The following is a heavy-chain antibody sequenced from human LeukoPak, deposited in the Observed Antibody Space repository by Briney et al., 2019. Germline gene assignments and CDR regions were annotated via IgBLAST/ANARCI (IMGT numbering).Heavy chain of an antibody. CDR3: ATLDILTGYYAFDY. V-gene: IGHV3-21*01. CDR1: GFTFSSYS. Sequence: PGGSLRLSCAASGFTFSSYSMNWVRQAPGKGLEWVSSISSSSSYIYYEDSVKGRFTISRDNAKNSLYLQMNSLRAEDTAVYYCATLDILTGYYAFDYWGQGTLVTVSS. J-gene: IGHJ4*02. D-gene: IGHD3-9*01. CDR2: ISSSSSYI.